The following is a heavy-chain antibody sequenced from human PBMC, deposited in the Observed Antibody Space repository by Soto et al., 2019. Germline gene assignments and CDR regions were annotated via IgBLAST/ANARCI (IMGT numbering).Heavy chain of an antibody. D-gene: IGHD2-21*01. CDR2: ISSSSNTI. CDR1: GFTFSTHS. J-gene: IGHJ4*02. V-gene: IGHV3-48*01. Sequence: EVQLAESGGGLVQPGGSLRLSCAASGFTFSTHSMNWVRQAPGKGLEWVSYISSSSNTIYYADSVKGRFTISRDNAKNSLYLQMNSLRVEDTAVYYCARVVGGRFYWGQGTLVTVSS. CDR3: ARVVGGRFY.